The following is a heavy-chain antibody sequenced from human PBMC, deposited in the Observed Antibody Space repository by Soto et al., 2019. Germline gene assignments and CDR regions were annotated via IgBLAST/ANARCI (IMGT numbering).Heavy chain of an antibody. D-gene: IGHD2-8*02. J-gene: IGHJ4*02. CDR1: GYTFTSYD. Sequence: ASVKVSCKASGYTFTSYDINWVRQATGQGLEWMGWMNPNSGNTGYAQNFQGRVTMTRDTSIRTAYLELNSLRSEDTAVYYCARKIPDTGGFDCWGQGVLVTVSS. CDR3: ARKIPDTGGFDC. CDR2: MNPNSGNT. V-gene: IGHV1-8*01.